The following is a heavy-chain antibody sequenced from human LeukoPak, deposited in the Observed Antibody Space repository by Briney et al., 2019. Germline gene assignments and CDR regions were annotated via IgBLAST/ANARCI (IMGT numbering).Heavy chain of an antibody. CDR3: ARALGLVGSCYFDY. Sequence: LTGGSLRLSCAASGFTFSSYEMNWVRQAPGKGLEWVAVISYDGSNKYYADSVKGRFTISRDNSKNTLYLQMNSLRAEDTAVYYCARALGLVGSCYFDYWGQGTLVTVSS. J-gene: IGHJ4*02. CDR2: ISYDGSNK. V-gene: IGHV3-30*04. CDR1: GFTFSSYE. D-gene: IGHD6-13*01.